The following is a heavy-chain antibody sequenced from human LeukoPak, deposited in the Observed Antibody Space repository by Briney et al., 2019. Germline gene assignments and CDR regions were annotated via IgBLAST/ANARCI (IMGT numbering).Heavy chain of an antibody. V-gene: IGHV1-8*01. D-gene: IGHD6-13*01. Sequence: GASVKVSCKASGYTFTSYDINWVRQATGQGLEWMGWMNPNSGNTGYAQKFQGRVTMTRNTSISTAYMELSSLRSEDTAVYYCAKTRPLDSSSWSHGDCRGQGTLVTVSS. CDR2: MNPNSGNT. J-gene: IGHJ4*02. CDR1: GYTFTSYD. CDR3: AKTRPLDSSSWSHGDC.